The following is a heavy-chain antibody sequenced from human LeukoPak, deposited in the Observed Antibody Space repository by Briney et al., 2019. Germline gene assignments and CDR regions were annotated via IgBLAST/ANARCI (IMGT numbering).Heavy chain of an antibody. D-gene: IGHD2-15*01. J-gene: IGHJ3*02. CDR1: GFTFCDYA. V-gene: IGHV3-49*04. CDR2: IRSKTYGGTT. CDR3: PRAHCSGGTCYGNDAFDI. Sequence: GRSLRLSCTASGFTFCDYAMTWVRQAPGKGLEWVGFIRSKTYGGTTEYAASVKGRFTISRDDSKNIAYLQMNSLKTEDTAMYYCPRAHCSGGTCYGNDAFDIWGQGTMVTVSS.